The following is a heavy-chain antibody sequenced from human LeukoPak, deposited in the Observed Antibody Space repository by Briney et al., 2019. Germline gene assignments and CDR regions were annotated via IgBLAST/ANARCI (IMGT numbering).Heavy chain of an antibody. J-gene: IGHJ4*02. CDR2: INPSGGST. CDR1: GYTFTSYY. V-gene: IGHV1-46*01. Sequence: ASVKVSCKASGYTFTSYYMHWVRQAPGQGLEWMGIINPSGGSTSYAQKFQGRVTMTRDMSTSTVYMELSSLRSEDTAVYYCARAAARPNYFDYWGQGTLVTVSS. D-gene: IGHD6-6*01. CDR3: ARAAARPNYFDY.